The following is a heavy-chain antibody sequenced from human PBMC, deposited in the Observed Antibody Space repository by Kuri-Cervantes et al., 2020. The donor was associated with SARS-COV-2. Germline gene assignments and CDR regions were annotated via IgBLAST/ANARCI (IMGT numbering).Heavy chain of an antibody. CDR3: ARVLRYYDSSGDLGSFDP. V-gene: IGHV4-61*02. J-gene: IGHJ5*02. CDR2: IYTSGST. Sequence: SETLSLTCTVSGDSISSSRYDWSWIRQPAGKGLEWIGRIYTSGSTNYNPSIKSRDTMSVDTSKNQFSLKLSSVTAADTAVYSCARVLRYYDSSGDLGSFDPWGQGTLVTVSS. D-gene: IGHD3-22*01. CDR1: GDSISSSRYD.